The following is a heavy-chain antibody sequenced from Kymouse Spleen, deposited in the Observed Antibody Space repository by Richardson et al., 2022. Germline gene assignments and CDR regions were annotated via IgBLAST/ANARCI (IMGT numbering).Heavy chain of an antibody. V-gene: IGHV3-74*01. CDR2: INSDGSST. CDR1: GFTFSSYW. J-gene: IGHJ4*02. D-gene: IGHD3-10*01. Sequence: EVQLVESGGGLVQPGGSLRLSCAASGFTFSSYWMHWVRQAPGKGLVWVSRINSDGSSTSYADSVKGRFTISRDNAKNTLYLQMNSLRAEDTAVYYCAREGTYYYGSGSYEFDYWGQGTLVTVSS. CDR3: AREGTYYYGSGSYEFDY.